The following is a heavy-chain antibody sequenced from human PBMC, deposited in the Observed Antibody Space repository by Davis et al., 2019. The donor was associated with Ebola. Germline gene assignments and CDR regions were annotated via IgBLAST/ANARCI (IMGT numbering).Heavy chain of an antibody. CDR3: ARGSGSSPVSAFDI. V-gene: IGHV3-64*02. CDR2: ISSNGGST. Sequence: PGGSLRLSCAASGFTFSSYAMHWVRQAPGKGLEYVSAISSNGGSTYYADSVKGRFTISRDNSKNTLYLQMGSLRAEDMAVYYCARGSGSSPVSAFDIWGQGTMVTVSS. D-gene: IGHD2-2*01. CDR1: GFTFSSYA. J-gene: IGHJ3*02.